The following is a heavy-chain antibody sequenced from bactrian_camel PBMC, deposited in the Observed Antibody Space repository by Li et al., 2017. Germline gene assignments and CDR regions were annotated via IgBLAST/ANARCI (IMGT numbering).Heavy chain of an antibody. D-gene: IGHD6*01. V-gene: IGHV3S25*01. CDR2: IKSGAGTT. CDR3: VRGSGPYGGTWYFGY. CDR1: GFTFSNYW. J-gene: IGHJ6*01. Sequence: QLVESGGGLVQPRGSLRLSCVASGFTFSNYWMYWVRRAPGRGLEWVSTIKSGAGTTYYADSVKGRFTVSRDDAKNTGYLQQSSLSPEDTAVYYWVRGSGPYGGTWYFGYWGQGTQVTVS.